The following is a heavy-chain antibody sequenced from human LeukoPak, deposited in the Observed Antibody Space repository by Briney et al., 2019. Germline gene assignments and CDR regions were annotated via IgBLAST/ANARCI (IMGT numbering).Heavy chain of an antibody. CDR2: ISYDGSNK. V-gene: IGHV3-30-3*01. CDR3: ARDRDSSGYSPWFDP. D-gene: IGHD3-22*01. Sequence: GGSLRLSCAASGFTFSSYAMHWVRQAPGKGLEWVAVISYDGSNKYYADSVKGRFTISRDNSKNTLYLQMNSLRAEDTAVYYCARDRDSSGYSPWFDPWGQGTLVTVSS. J-gene: IGHJ5*02. CDR1: GFTFSSYA.